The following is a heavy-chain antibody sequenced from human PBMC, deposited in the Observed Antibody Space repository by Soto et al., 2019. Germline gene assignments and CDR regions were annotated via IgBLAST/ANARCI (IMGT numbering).Heavy chain of an antibody. J-gene: IGHJ5*02. CDR2: IYTSGTT. V-gene: IGHV4-4*07. CDR1: VGSISGYY. CDR3: ARDIAAAGMEDWFDP. D-gene: IGHD6-13*01. Sequence: SETLSLTCTVSVGSISGYYWSWIRQPAGKGLEWLGRIYTSGTTNYNPSLMSRITMSVDTSKNQFSLKLSSVTVADTAVYYCARDIAAAGMEDWFDPWGQGTLVTVSS.